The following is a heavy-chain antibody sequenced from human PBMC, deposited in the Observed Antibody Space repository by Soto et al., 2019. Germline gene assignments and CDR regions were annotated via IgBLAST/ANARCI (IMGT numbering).Heavy chain of an antibody. CDR1: GGSINSYY. CDR3: ACRGPTADKTIFDY. V-gene: IGHV4-59*08. D-gene: IGHD2-2*01. CDR2: IYYSGST. J-gene: IGHJ4*02. Sequence: PSETLSLTCTVSGGSINSYYWSWIRQPPGKGLEWIGYIYYSGSTNYNPSLKSRVTISVDTSKNQFSLKLSSVTAADTAVYYCACRGPTADKTIFDYWGQGTLVTVSS.